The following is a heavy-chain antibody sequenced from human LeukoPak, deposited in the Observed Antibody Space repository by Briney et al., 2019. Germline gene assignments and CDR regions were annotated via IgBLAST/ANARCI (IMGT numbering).Heavy chain of an antibody. V-gene: IGHV1-69*06. Sequence: ASVKVSCKASGGTFSSYAISWVRQAPGQGLEWMGGIIPIFGTANYAQKFQGRVTITADKSTSTAYMELSSLRSEDTAVYYCARAEGNYYDSSGSDRAFDIWGQGTMVTVSS. J-gene: IGHJ3*02. CDR1: GGTFSSYA. CDR3: ARAEGNYYDSSGSDRAFDI. CDR2: IIPIFGTA. D-gene: IGHD3-22*01.